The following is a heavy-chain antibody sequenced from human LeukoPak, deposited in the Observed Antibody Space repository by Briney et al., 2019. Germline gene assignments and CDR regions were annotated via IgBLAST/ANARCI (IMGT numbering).Heavy chain of an antibody. CDR2: IKKDGREK. CDR3: ASDGSSFDY. Sequence: GGSLRLSCAASGFTFSSYWLSWVRQAPGKGLEWVANIKKDGREKYYVDSVKGRFTISRDNAKNSLYLQMNSLRAEDTAVYYRASDGSSFDYWGQGALVTVSS. CDR1: GFTFSSYW. J-gene: IGHJ4*02. D-gene: IGHD2-15*01. V-gene: IGHV3-7*01.